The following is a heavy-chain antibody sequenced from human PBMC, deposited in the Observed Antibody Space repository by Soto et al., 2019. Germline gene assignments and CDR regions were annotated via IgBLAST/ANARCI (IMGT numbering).Heavy chain of an antibody. V-gene: IGHV3-23*01. CDR1: GFTFSSFA. CDR2: ISGSGGST. CDR3: AKDRLGGWFDP. Sequence: EVQLLESGGGLVQPGGSLRLPCAASGFTFSSFAMSWVRKAPGKGLEGVSAISGSGGSTYSADSVKGRFTISRDNSKNTLYLQMNSLRAEDTAVYYCAKDRLGGWFDPWGQGTLVTVSS. D-gene: IGHD3-16*01. J-gene: IGHJ5*02.